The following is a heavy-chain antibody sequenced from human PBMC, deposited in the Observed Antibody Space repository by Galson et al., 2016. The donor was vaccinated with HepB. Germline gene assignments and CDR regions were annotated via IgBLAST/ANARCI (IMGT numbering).Heavy chain of an antibody. Sequence: SLRLSCAASGFIFSTYSMNWVRQPPGKGLEWVSSISSSGTYIYYADSLKGRFTISRDNAKNSLYLQMNSLRAEDTAVYYCARSAYQYDSRGYYYGEEWFDPWGQGTLVTVSS. J-gene: IGHJ5*02. D-gene: IGHD3-22*01. V-gene: IGHV3-21*01. CDR2: ISSSGTYI. CDR3: ARSAYQYDSRGYYYGEEWFDP. CDR1: GFIFSTYS.